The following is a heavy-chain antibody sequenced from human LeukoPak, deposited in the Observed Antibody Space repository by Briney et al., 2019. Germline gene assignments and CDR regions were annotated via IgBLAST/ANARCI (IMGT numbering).Heavy chain of an antibody. CDR2: ISYDGSNK. D-gene: IGHD3-10*01. CDR3: ARDNYGFDY. J-gene: IGHJ4*02. CDR1: GFTFSTYG. V-gene: IGHV3-30*03. Sequence: PGGSLRLFCAASGFTFSTYGMHWVRQAPGKGLEWVAVISYDGSNKYYADSVKGRFTISRDNSKNTLYLQMNSLRAEDTAVYYCARDNYGFDYWGQGTLVTVSS.